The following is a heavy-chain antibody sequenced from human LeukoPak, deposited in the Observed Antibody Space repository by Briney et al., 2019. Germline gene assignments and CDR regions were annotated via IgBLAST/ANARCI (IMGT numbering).Heavy chain of an antibody. Sequence: GESLKISRTSSGFTFGDYGVSWVRQAPGKGMDWVSFFRTKRYSGTSEYAASVKGRFTLSRDDSKSIAYLQMDSLKIEDTALYYCTRVPYTSASYHYCFDNWGQGTLVTVSP. CDR1: GFTFGDYG. J-gene: IGHJ4*02. V-gene: IGHV3-49*04. CDR3: TRVPYTSASYHYCFDN. CDR2: FRTKRYSGTS. D-gene: IGHD1-26*01.